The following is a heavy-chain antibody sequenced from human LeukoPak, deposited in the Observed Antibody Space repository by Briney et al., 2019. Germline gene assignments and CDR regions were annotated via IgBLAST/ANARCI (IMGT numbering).Heavy chain of an antibody. J-gene: IGHJ4*02. V-gene: IGHV4-39*01. CDR2: ISYGGTN. Sequence: PSETLSLTCTVSGGSVSGSNYYWGWIRQPPGKGLEWIGSISYGGTNYNNPSLKSRVSISIDTSKNQFSVKLTSVTAADTAMYYCASLGTLRYWGQGTLVTVSS. D-gene: IGHD7-27*01. CDR1: GGSVSGSNYY. CDR3: ASLGTLRY.